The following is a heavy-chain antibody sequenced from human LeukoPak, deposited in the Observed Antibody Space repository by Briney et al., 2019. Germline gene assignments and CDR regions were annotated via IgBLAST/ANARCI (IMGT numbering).Heavy chain of an antibody. CDR3: ARVWYSYGTYYYYGMDV. CDR1: GGTFSSYA. D-gene: IGHD5-18*01. J-gene: IGHJ6*02. V-gene: IGHV1-69*13. CDR2: IIPIFGTA. Sequence: SVKVSCKASGGTFSSYAISWVRQAPGQGLEWMGGIIPIFGTANYAQKFQGRVMITADESTSTAYMELSSLRSEDTAVYYCARVWYSYGTYYYYGMDVWGQGTTVTVSS.